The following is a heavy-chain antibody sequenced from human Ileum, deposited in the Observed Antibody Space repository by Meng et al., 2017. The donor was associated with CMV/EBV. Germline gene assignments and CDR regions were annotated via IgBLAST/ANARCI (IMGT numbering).Heavy chain of an antibody. V-gene: IGHV1-8*03. CDR3: ARWYCSSNICCGHCASDI. Sequence: ASVTVSCKASGYTFTSYDINWVRQATGQGLEWMGWMNPNSSNTGYAQKFQGRVTITRNTSISTAYMELSSLRSEDTAVYYCARWYCSSNICCGHCASDIRGQGTLVTVSS. CDR1: GYTFTSYD. CDR2: MNPNSSNT. J-gene: IGHJ3*02. D-gene: IGHD2-2*01.